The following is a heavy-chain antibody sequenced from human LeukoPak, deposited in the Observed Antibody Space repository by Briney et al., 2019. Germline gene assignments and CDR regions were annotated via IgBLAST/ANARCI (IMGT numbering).Heavy chain of an antibody. J-gene: IGHJ4*02. CDR2: MSPHSGDT. D-gene: IGHD4-11*01. CDR3: VRDLYMASPSPDY. Sequence: ASVKVSCKASGYTFTDYNMHWVRQAPGQGPEWMGWMSPHSGDTNYAQKFRGRVTMTRDTSITTAYMELATLTSDDTAVYYCVRDLYMASPSPDYWGRGTLVTVSS. CDR1: GYTFTDYN. V-gene: IGHV1-2*02.